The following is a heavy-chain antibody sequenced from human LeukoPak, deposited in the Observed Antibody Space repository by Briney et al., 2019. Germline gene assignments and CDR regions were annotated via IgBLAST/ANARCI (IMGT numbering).Heavy chain of an antibody. Sequence: GGSLRLSCGASGFIFSNYGIHWVRQAPGKGLEYVSAISSNGGSTYYANSVKGRFTISRDNSKNTLYLQMGSLRAEDMAVYYCARGIAVAGLFDYWGQGTLVTVSS. CDR2: ISSNGGST. CDR3: ARGIAVAGLFDY. V-gene: IGHV3-64*01. CDR1: GFIFSNYG. D-gene: IGHD6-19*01. J-gene: IGHJ4*02.